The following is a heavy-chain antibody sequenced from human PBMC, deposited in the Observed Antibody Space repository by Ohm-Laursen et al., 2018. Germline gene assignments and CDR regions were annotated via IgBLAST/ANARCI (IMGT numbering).Heavy chain of an antibody. V-gene: IGHV4-61*08. Sequence: PSETLSLTCTVSGGSISSGGYYWSWIRQPLGKGLEWIGNIYYNGNTYSNPSLKGRVTIYVDTSMNQLSLTLNSVAAADTAVYYCASSPLTTVVTIEYFQYWGQGTLVTVSS. CDR1: GGSISSGGYY. J-gene: IGHJ1*01. D-gene: IGHD4-23*01. CDR3: ASSPLTTVVTIEYFQY. CDR2: IYYNGNT.